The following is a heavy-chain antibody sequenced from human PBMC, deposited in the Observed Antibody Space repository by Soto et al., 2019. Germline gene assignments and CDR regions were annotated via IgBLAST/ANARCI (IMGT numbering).Heavy chain of an antibody. D-gene: IGHD2-15*01. Sequence: SETLSLTCTVSGGSISSGDYYWGWIRQLPGKDLEWIAYIYYNGNTYYTPSLKSRATISVDKSRNQFSLKLTSVTAADTAVYYCARKYCSGGSGYSWSSWFDPWGQGTLVTVSS. J-gene: IGHJ5*02. CDR3: ARKYCSGGSGYSWSSWFDP. CDR1: GGSISSGDYY. CDR2: IYYNGNT. V-gene: IGHV4-31*03.